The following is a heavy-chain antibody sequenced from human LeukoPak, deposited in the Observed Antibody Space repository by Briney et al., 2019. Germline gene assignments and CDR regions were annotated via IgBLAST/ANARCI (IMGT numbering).Heavy chain of an antibody. CDR3: AKRVASSSKWYDY. D-gene: IGHD2-15*01. J-gene: IGHJ4*02. V-gene: IGHV3-23*01. CDR1: GFTFSSYA. CDR2: ISDGGGTT. Sequence: GGSLRLSCAASGFTFSSYAMSWVRQAPGKGLEWVSDISDGGGTTFYADSVKGRFTISRDNSENTLYLQMNSLRADDTAEYYCAKRVASSSKWYDYWGQGALVTVSS.